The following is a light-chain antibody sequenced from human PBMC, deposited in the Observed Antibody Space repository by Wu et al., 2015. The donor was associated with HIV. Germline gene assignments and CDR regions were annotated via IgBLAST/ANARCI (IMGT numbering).Light chain of an antibody. Sequence: EIVMTQSPATLSLSPGERATLSCRASQSVSANLAWYQQKPGQAPRLLIYGASTRATGIPARFSGSGSGTEFTLTISSLQPEDSATYYCQQLNGYPLTFGGGTKVEIK. CDR3: QQLNGYPLT. J-gene: IGKJ4*01. CDR2: GAS. CDR1: QSVSAN. V-gene: IGKV3-15*01.